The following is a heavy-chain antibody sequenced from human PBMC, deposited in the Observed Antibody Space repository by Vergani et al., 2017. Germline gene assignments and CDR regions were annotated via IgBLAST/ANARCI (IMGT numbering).Heavy chain of an antibody. J-gene: IGHJ4*02. V-gene: IGHV3-33*01. D-gene: IGHD6-13*01. CDR1: GFTFSSYG. CDR2: IWYDGSNK. Sequence: QVQLVESGGGVVQPGRSLRLSCAASGFTFSSYGMHWVRQAPGKGLEWVAVIWYDGSNKYYADSVKGRFTISRDNSKNTLYLQMNSLRAEDTAVYYCARDADSSWYDYWGQGTLVTVSS. CDR3: ARDADSSWYDY.